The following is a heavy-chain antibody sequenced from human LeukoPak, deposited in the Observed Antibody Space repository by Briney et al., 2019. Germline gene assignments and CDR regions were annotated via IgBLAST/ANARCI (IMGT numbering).Heavy chain of an antibody. Sequence: GGSLRLSCAASGFTFSSYWMSWVRQAPGKGLERVANINQAGSEKNYVDSVKGRFTISRDNAKKSLYLQMNSLRAEDTAVYYCARTDYGDFYYFDYWGQGTLATVSS. V-gene: IGHV3-7*01. CDR3: ARTDYGDFYYFDY. J-gene: IGHJ4*02. CDR2: INQAGSEK. D-gene: IGHD4-17*01. CDR1: GFTFSSYW.